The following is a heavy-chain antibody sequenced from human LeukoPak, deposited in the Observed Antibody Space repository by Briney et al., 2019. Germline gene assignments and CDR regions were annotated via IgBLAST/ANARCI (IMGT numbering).Heavy chain of an antibody. D-gene: IGHD3-22*01. CDR1: GDSINSLDL. J-gene: IGHJ4*02. Sequence: SETLSLTCTVSGDSINSLDLWSWVRQPPGKGLEWIGEMYLSGTTHSNPSVKSRVTISIDKSKNRFFLNLSSVTAADTAVYYCAGLVGRYSSGLYYYYFDYWGQGTLVTVSS. CDR3: AGLVGRYSSGLYYYYFDY. CDR2: MYLSGTT. V-gene: IGHV4-4*02.